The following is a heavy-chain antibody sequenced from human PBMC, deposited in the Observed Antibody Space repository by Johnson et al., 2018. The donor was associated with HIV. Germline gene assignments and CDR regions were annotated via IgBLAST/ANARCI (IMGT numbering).Heavy chain of an antibody. Sequence: VQLMESGGGLVQPGGSLRLSCAAYGFIFSDFFMSWVRQAPGKGPEWVANIKGDGSEQAYVDSVKGRFTISRDNANNFLYLQMNSLRAEDTAVYYCATTANIATAGKIWGQGTMVTVPS. V-gene: IGHV3-7*05. J-gene: IGHJ3*02. CDR1: GFIFSDFF. D-gene: IGHD6-13*01. CDR2: IKGDGSEQ. CDR3: ATTANIATAGKI.